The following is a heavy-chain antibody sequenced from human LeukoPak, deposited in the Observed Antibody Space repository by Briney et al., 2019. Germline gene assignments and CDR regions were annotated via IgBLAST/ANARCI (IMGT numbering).Heavy chain of an antibody. Sequence: SETLSLTCTVSGGSISSYYWSWIRQPPGKGLKWIGYIYYSGSTNYNPSLKSRVTISVDTSKNQFSLKLRSVTAADTAVYYCARTTEGYCRGRSCYSYYYYMDVWGKGTTVTVSS. CDR3: ARTTEGYCRGRSCYSYYYYMDV. J-gene: IGHJ6*03. CDR1: GGSISSYY. CDR2: IYYSGST. D-gene: IGHD2-15*01. V-gene: IGHV4-59*01.